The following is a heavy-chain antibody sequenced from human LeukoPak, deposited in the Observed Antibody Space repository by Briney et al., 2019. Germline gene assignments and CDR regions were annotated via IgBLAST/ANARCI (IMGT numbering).Heavy chain of an antibody. Sequence: GGSLRLSCAASGFTFSSYSMNWVRQAPGKGLEWVSYISSSSGTIYYADSVKGRFTISRDNAKNSLYLQMNSLRAEDTAVYYCARGSSGYWWGQGTLVTVSS. V-gene: IGHV3-48*04. CDR1: GFTFSSYS. CDR3: ARGSSGYW. J-gene: IGHJ4*02. CDR2: ISSSSGTI. D-gene: IGHD3-22*01.